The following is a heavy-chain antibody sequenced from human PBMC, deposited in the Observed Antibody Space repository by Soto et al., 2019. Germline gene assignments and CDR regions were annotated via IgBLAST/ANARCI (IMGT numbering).Heavy chain of an antibody. J-gene: IGHJ3*02. CDR3: ARESTVVTLRTFDI. V-gene: IGHV4-34*01. CDR2: IYHSGST. Sequence: SATLSLTCSVYGGSFSGYYWTWIRQNPEKGLEWIGEIYHSGSTTYNPSLKSRVTISVDRSKNQFSLKLSSVTAADTAVYYCARESTVVTLRTFDIWGQGTMVTGS. CDR1: GGSFSGYY. D-gene: IGHD2-21*02.